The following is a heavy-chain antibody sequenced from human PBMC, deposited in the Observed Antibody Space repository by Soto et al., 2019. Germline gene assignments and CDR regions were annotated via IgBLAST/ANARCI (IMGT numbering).Heavy chain of an antibody. Sequence: PSETLSLTCAVSSGSIDNVYWWSWVRQSPGKGLEGIGETSHDGVTNYNPSLEGRVTISIDKSKNQFYLDLNSVTAADTAVYYCARAKLHGSGSYLLRIGYYFDYWGQGTLVTVSS. CDR2: TSHDGVT. J-gene: IGHJ4*02. D-gene: IGHD3-10*01. CDR3: ARAKLHGSGSYLLRIGYYFDY. CDR1: SGSIDNVYW. V-gene: IGHV4-4*02.